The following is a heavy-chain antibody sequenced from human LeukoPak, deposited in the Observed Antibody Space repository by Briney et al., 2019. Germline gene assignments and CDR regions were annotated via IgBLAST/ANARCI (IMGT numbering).Heavy chain of an antibody. Sequence: GGSLRLSCAASGFTFSSYAIHWVHQAPGKGLEWVTFISYDGSSKSYADSVKGRFTISRDNSKNTLYLQMNSLRVEDAAVYYCAREYYDSGSYSGNFDYWGQGTLVTVSS. V-gene: IGHV3-30-3*01. J-gene: IGHJ4*02. CDR3: AREYYDSGSYSGNFDY. CDR1: GFTFSSYA. CDR2: ISYDGSSK. D-gene: IGHD3-10*01.